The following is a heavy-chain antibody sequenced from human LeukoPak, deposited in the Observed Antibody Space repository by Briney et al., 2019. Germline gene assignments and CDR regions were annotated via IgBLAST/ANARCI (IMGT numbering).Heavy chain of an antibody. D-gene: IGHD5/OR15-5a*01. J-gene: IGHJ6*03. Sequence: GASVKVSCKASGYTFTSYDINWVRQATGQGLEWMGWMNPNSGNTGYAQKFQGRVTMTRNTSISTAYMELSSLRSEDTAVYYCARETSTRYYYYMDVWGKGTTVTISS. V-gene: IGHV1-8*01. CDR1: GYTFTSYD. CDR2: MNPNSGNT. CDR3: ARETSTRYYYYMDV.